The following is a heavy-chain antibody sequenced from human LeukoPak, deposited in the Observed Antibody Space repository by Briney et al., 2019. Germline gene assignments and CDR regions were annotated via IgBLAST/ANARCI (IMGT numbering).Heavy chain of an antibody. CDR2: IIPIFGTA. D-gene: IGHD3-22*01. CDR3: ARDKDYYDSSGVDAFDI. J-gene: IGHJ3*02. V-gene: IGHV1-69*06. Sequence: GASVKVSCKASGGTFSSYAISWVRQAPGQGLEWMGGIIPIFGTANYAQKFQGRVTITADKSTSTAYMELSSLRSEDTAVYYCARDKDYYDSSGVDAFDIWGQGTMVTVSS. CDR1: GGTFSSYA.